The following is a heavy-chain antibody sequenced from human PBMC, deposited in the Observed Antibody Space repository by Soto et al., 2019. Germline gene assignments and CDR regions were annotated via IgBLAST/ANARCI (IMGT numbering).Heavy chain of an antibody. CDR2: INTGKGNT. D-gene: IGHD2-2*01. CDR1: GYTFSNYA. J-gene: IGHJ4*02. CDR3: ARAGDDCSTVKCYVIDY. Sequence: ASVKVSCKASGYTFSNYAMHWVRQAPGQRPEWMGWINTGKGNTAYSQKFQGRVTITRDTSATTAYMELSSLSSEDTAMYYCARAGDDCSTVKCYVIDYWGRG. V-gene: IGHV1-3*04.